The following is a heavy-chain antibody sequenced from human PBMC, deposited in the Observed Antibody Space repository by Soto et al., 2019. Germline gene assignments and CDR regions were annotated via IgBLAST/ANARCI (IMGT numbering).Heavy chain of an antibody. D-gene: IGHD2-21*02. CDR1: GFTFSSYA. Sequence: EVQLLESGGGLVQPGGSLRLSCVASGFTFSSYAMSCIRQAPGKGLEWVSAISAGAGSTSYADSVKGRFTISRDNSKNTLYLHMSILRADDTAFYYCAKDISGDWTKNWFDPWGQGSLVAVSA. CDR2: ISAGAGST. CDR3: AKDISGDWTKNWFDP. J-gene: IGHJ5*02. V-gene: IGHV3-23*01.